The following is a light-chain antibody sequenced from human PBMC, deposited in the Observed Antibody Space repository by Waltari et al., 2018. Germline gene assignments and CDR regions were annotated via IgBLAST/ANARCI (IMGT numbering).Light chain of an antibody. J-gene: IGLJ2*01. V-gene: IGLV1-40*01. CDR1: SSNIGAGYD. CDR2: GND. Sequence: QSVLTQAPSVFGAPGQRVTISCSGGSSNIGAGYDVHWYQQLPGTAPKLLIYGNDNRPSWFPDRFSASKSGTSASLAITGLQADDEAIYFCQSYDDSLRASVFGGGARLTVL. CDR3: QSYDDSLRASV.